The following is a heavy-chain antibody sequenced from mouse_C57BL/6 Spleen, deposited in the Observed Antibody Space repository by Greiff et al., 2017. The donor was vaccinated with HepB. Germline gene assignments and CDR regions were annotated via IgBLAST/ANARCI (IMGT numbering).Heavy chain of an antibody. V-gene: IGHV1-81*01. D-gene: IGHD2-4*01. Sequence: QVQLQHSGAELARPGASVKLSCKASGYTFTSYGISWVKQRTGQGLEWIGEIYPRSGNTYYNEKFKGKATLTADKSSSTAYMELRSLTSEDSAVYFCARWVYYDYGYWGQGTTLTVSS. CDR1: GYTFTSYG. CDR3: ARWVYYDYGY. J-gene: IGHJ2*01. CDR2: IYPRSGNT.